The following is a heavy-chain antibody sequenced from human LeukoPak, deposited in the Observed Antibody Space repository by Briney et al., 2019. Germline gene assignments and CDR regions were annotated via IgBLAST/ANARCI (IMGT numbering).Heavy chain of an antibody. CDR3: AKGPYSYDSSGAFDI. J-gene: IGHJ3*02. D-gene: IGHD3-22*01. CDR2: IYDSGSP. Sequence: SETLSLTCTVADGSISTYYWSWVRQPPGKGLQWIGYIYDSGSPNYNPSLKSRVTISVDTSKNQFSLKLSSVTAADTAVYFCAKGPYSYDSSGAFDIWGQGTMVTVSS. CDR1: DGSISTYY. V-gene: IGHV4-59*08.